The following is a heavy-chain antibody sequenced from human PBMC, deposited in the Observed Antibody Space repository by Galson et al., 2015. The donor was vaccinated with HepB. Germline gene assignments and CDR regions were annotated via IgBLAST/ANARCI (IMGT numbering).Heavy chain of an antibody. CDR2: ISAYGGNT. Sequence: SVKVSCKASGYTFTINGISWVRQTPRQGLEWLGWISAYGGNTKYAQKYQGRITLTRVTSTSTAYMELRSLRSDDTAVYYCARDRDYRFDYWGQGTLVTVSS. CDR3: ARDRDYRFDY. J-gene: IGHJ4*02. CDR1: GYTFTING. V-gene: IGHV1-18*04. D-gene: IGHD4/OR15-4a*01.